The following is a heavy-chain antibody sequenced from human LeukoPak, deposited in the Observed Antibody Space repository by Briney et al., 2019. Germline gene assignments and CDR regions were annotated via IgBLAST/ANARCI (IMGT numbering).Heavy chain of an antibody. CDR3: ATGSASPGTYYYYYHMDV. J-gene: IGHJ6*02. V-gene: IGHV3-30*03. CDR2: ISYDGSNK. CDR1: GFTFSTYG. D-gene: IGHD2-2*01. Sequence: GRSLRLSCAASGFTFSTYGMHWVRQARGKGLEWVAVISYDGSNKYYADSVKGRFTISRDNSKNTLYLQMNSLRAEDTSVYYCATGSASPGTYYYYYHMDVWGQGTTVTVSS.